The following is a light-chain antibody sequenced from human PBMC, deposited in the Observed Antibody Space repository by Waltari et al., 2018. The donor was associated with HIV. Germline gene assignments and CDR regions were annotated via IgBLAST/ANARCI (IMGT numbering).Light chain of an antibody. Sequence: QSVLTQPPSVSGAPGQRVTISCTGSSSNIGAGYDVPWSPQLPGTAPKLLIYANINRPSGVPDRFSGSKSGSSASLAITGLQAEDEAHYYCQSFDSSLTTSGVIFGGGTKLTVL. CDR1: SSNIGAGYD. V-gene: IGLV1-40*01. CDR3: QSFDSSLTTSGVI. CDR2: ANI. J-gene: IGLJ2*01.